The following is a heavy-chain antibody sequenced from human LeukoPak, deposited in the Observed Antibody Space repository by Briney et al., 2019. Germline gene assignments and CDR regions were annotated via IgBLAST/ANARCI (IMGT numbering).Heavy chain of an antibody. CDR2: IYSGGST. CDR1: GFTVSSNY. V-gene: IGHV3-53*05. D-gene: IGHD2-2*01. Sequence: GGSLRLSCAASGFTVSSNYMSWVRQAPGKGLEWVSVIYSGGSTYYADSVKGRFTISRDNSKNTLYLQMNSLRAEDTAVYYCARGTKYDAFDIWGQGTMVTVSS. J-gene: IGHJ3*02. CDR3: ARGTKYDAFDI.